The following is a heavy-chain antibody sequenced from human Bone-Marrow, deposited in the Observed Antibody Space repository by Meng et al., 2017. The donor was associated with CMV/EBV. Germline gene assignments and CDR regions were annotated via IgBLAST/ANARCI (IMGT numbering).Heavy chain of an antibody. J-gene: IGHJ6*02. CDR2: INPSGGST. CDR1: GGTFTSYY. Sequence: ASVKVSCKASGGTFTSYYMHWVRQAPGQGLEWMGIINPSGGSTSYAQKFQGRVTMTRDTSTNTAYMELSSLRAEDTAGYYCARAWDDFWSGFYGMDVWGQGTTVTVSS. CDR3: ARAWDDFWSGFYGMDV. D-gene: IGHD3-3*01. V-gene: IGHV1-46*01.